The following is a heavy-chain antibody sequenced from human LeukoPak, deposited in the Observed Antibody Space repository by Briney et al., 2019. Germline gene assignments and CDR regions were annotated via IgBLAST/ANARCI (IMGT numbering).Heavy chain of an antibody. CDR1: GFTFSSYA. V-gene: IGHV3-30-3*01. CDR2: ISYDGSNK. CDR3: ASGFEGFDY. Sequence: GGSLRLSCAASGFTFSSYAMHWVRQAPGKGLEWVAVISYDGSNKYYADSVKGRFTISRDNSKNTLYLQMNSLRAEDTAVYYCASGFEGFDYWGQGTLVTVSS. J-gene: IGHJ4*02. D-gene: IGHD2-2*03.